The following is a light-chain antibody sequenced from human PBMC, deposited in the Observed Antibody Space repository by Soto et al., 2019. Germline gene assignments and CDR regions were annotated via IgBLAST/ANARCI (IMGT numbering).Light chain of an antibody. CDR2: EVS. V-gene: IGLV2-8*01. Sequence: QSALTQAPSGSGSRGQSVTISCTGTSSDVGGYNYVSWYQQHPGKAPKLMIYEVSKRPSGVPDRFSGSKSGNTASLTVSGLQPEDEADYYCSSYAGSNNLGVFGGGTKLTVL. CDR1: SSDVGGYNY. CDR3: SSYAGSNNLGV. J-gene: IGLJ3*02.